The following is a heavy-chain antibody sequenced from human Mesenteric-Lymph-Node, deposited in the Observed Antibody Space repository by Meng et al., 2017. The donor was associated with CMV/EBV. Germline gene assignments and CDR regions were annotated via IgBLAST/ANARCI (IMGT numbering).Heavy chain of an antibody. Sequence: SGFTFSSYGMHWVRQAPGKGLEWVSGISTSGGSTYYPDSVKGRFTISRDNSKNTLSLQVNSLRAEDTAVYYCAKGSNHIAVGGHFNSWGQGTLVTVSS. D-gene: IGHD6-19*01. J-gene: IGHJ4*02. V-gene: IGHV3-23*01. CDR3: AKGSNHIAVGGHFNS. CDR2: ISTSGGST. CDR1: GFTFSSYG.